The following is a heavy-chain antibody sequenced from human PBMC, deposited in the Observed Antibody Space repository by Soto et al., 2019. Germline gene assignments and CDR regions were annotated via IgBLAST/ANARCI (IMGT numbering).Heavy chain of an antibody. CDR1: GGTFSSYA. CDR2: IMPIFGTA. CDR3: ATNWNVRFDY. D-gene: IGHD1-1*01. V-gene: IGHV1-69*06. Sequence: SVKVSCKASGGTFSSYAISWVRQAPGQGLEWMGGIMPIFGTANYAQKFQRRVTITADKSTSTAYMELSSLRSEDTGVYYCATNWNVRFDYWGQGTLVTVSS. J-gene: IGHJ4*02.